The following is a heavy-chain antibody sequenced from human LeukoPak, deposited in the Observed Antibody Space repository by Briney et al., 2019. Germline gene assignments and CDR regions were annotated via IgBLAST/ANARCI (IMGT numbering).Heavy chain of an antibody. V-gene: IGHV3-30*18. D-gene: IGHD3-10*01. J-gene: IGHJ4*02. CDR3: ANNNYYGSGSYSSY. CDR1: GFTFSSYG. CDR2: ISYDGSNK. Sequence: GSLRLSCAASGFTFSSYGMHWVRQAPGKGLEWVAVISYDGSNKYYADSVKGRFTISRDNSKNTLYLQMNSLRAEDTAVYYCANNNYYGSGSYSSYWGQGTLVTVSS.